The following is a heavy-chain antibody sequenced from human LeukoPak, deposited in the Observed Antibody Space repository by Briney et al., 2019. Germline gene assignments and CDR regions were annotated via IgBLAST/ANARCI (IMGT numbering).Heavy chain of an antibody. Sequence: GASVKVSCKASGGTFSSYAISWVRQAPGQGLEWMGIINPSGGTRSYTQKFQGRVTMTRDTSTRTVYMELSGLRSEDTAVYYCARYDSGDFRGGWFDPWGQGTLVTVSS. CDR2: INPSGGTR. J-gene: IGHJ5*02. CDR1: GGTFSSYA. CDR3: ARYDSGDFRGGWFDP. V-gene: IGHV1-46*01. D-gene: IGHD4-17*01.